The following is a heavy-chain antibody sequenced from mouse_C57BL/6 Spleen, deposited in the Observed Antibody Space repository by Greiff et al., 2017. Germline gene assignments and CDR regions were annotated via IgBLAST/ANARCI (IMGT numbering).Heavy chain of an antibody. J-gene: IGHJ4*01. CDR2: IDPSDSET. V-gene: IGHV1-52*01. CDR1: GYTFTSYW. D-gene: IGHD1-1*01. CDR3: ARSNYGDYYAMDY. Sequence: QVQLQQPGAELVRPGSSVKLSCKASGYTFTSYWMHWVKQRPIQGLEWIGNIDPSDSETHYNQKFKDKATLTVDKSSSTAYMQLSSLTSEDSAVYYCARSNYGDYYAMDYWGQGTSVTVSS.